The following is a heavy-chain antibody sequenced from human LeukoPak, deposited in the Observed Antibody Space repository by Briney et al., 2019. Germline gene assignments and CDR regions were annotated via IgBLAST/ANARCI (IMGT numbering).Heavy chain of an antibody. Sequence: GGSLRLSCAASGFTFSSHSMNWVRQAPGKGLEWVSSITGSSSSIYYADSVKGRFTVSRDNAKRSLYLQIESLRDDDTAVYHCALSSIHKDYYFGMDVWGQGTTVTVSS. CDR2: ITGSSSSI. J-gene: IGHJ6*02. D-gene: IGHD2-2*01. V-gene: IGHV3-21*04. CDR3: ALSSIHKDYYFGMDV. CDR1: GFTFSSHS.